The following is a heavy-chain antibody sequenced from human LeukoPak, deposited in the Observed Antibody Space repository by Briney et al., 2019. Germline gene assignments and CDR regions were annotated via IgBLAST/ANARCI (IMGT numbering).Heavy chain of an antibody. CDR1: GFTFDDYA. J-gene: IGHJ3*02. V-gene: IGHV4-38-2*01. CDR3: AKSNGYGLIDI. CDR2: ILYSGST. Sequence: GSLRLSCAASGFTFDDYAMHWVRQAPGKALEWIGNILYSGSTYYSPSLKSRVTISLDTSRNQFSLKLNSVTAADTAVYYCAKSNGYGLIDIWGQGTMVTVSS. D-gene: IGHD3-10*01.